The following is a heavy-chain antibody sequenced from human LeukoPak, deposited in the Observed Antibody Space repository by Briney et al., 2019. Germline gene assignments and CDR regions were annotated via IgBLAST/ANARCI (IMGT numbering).Heavy chain of an antibody. CDR3: ARDYGDYEGYFDY. D-gene: IGHD4-17*01. Sequence: GGSLRLSCAASGFTFSSYWMSWVRQAPGNGLEWVANIKQDGSEKYYVDSVKGRFTISRDNAKNSLYLQMNSLRAEDTAVYYCARDYGDYEGYFDYWGQGTLVTVSS. J-gene: IGHJ4*02. CDR2: IKQDGSEK. CDR1: GFTFSSYW. V-gene: IGHV3-7*04.